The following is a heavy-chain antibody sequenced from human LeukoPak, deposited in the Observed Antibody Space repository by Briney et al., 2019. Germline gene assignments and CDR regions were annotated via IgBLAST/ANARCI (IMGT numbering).Heavy chain of an antibody. CDR2: IYHSGST. V-gene: IGHV4-4*02. CDR3: ARGKYYYDSSVYLFTRSPHPIDY. Sequence: PSGTLSLTCAVSGGSISSSNWWSWVRQPPGKGLEWIGEIYHSGSTNYNPSLKSRVTISVDKSKNQFSLKLSSVTAADTAVYYCARGKYYYDSSVYLFTRSPHPIDYWGEGTLVTVSS. D-gene: IGHD3-22*01. J-gene: IGHJ4*02. CDR1: GGSISSSNW.